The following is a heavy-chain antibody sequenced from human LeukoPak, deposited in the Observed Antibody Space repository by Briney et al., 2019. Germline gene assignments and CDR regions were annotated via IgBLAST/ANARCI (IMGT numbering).Heavy chain of an antibody. D-gene: IGHD3-3*01. CDR3: ARGQYYDFWSGYYTKEVPGDAFDI. CDR1: GGSITSGFYS. Sequence: SQTLSLTCTVSGGSITSGFYSWTWIRQPPGKGLEWIGEINHSGSTNYNPSLKSRVTISVDTSKNQFSLKLSSVTAADTAVYYCARGQYYDFWSGYYTKEVPGDAFDIWGQGTMVTVSS. J-gene: IGHJ3*02. V-gene: IGHV4-30-2*01. CDR2: INHSGST.